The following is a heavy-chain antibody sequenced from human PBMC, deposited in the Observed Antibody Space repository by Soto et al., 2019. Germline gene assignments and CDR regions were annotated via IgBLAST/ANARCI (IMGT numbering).Heavy chain of an antibody. CDR3: ARDGSPGWYFDL. CDR2: ISYDGSNK. D-gene: IGHD1-26*01. J-gene: IGHJ2*01. Sequence: QVQLVESGGGVVQPGRSLRLSCAASGFTFSSYAMHWVRQAPGKGLEWVAVISYDGSNKYYADSVKGRFTISRDNSKNTLYLQMNSLRAGDTAGYYCARDGSPGWYFDLWGRGTLVTVSS. V-gene: IGHV3-30-3*01. CDR1: GFTFSSYA.